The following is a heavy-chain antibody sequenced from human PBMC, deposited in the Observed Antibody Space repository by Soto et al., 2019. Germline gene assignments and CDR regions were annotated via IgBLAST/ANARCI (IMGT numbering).Heavy chain of an antibody. Sequence: ASVKVSCKASGYTFTGFYLHWVRQAPGQGLEWMGWINPNTGDSSYAQKFQGRVTMTRDMSISTAYMDLSSLTFDDTAVYYCARDRRYYESIGAFEIWGQGTMVPVSS. D-gene: IGHD3-22*01. CDR3: ARDRRYYESIGAFEI. CDR1: GYTFTGFY. CDR2: INPNTGDS. J-gene: IGHJ3*02. V-gene: IGHV1-2*02.